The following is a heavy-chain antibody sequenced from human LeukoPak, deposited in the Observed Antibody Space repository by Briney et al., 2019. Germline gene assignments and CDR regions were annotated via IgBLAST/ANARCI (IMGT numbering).Heavy chain of an antibody. Sequence: EPGGSLRLSCAASGFTFSSYAMSWVRQAPGKGLEWVSAISGSGGSTYYADSVKGRFTISRDNSKNTLYLQMNSLRAEDTAVYYCAKSNAVLGQKYYFDYWGQGTLVTVSS. CDR1: GFTFSSYA. V-gene: IGHV3-23*01. D-gene: IGHD1-1*01. CDR3: AKSNAVLGQKYYFDY. J-gene: IGHJ4*02. CDR2: ISGSGGST.